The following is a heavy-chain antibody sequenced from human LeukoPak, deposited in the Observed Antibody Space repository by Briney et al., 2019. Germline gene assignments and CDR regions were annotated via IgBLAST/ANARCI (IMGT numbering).Heavy chain of an antibody. V-gene: IGHV3-20*04. Sequence: GSLRLSCEASGFTFDDYGMSWVRQSTGKGLEWVSAITNWNGGSTGYADSVRGRFTISRDNAKNSLYLQMNSLRAEDTALYYCARCSRSSTDCYSAFDIWGQGTMVTVSS. J-gene: IGHJ3*02. CDR3: ARCSRSSTDCYSAFDI. CDR1: GFTFDDYG. D-gene: IGHD2-2*02. CDR2: ITNWNGGST.